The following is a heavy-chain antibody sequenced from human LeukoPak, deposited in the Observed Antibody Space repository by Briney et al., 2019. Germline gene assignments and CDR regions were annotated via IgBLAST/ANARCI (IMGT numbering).Heavy chain of an antibody. Sequence: PGGSLRLSCAASGFTFSNAWMSWVRQAPGKGLEWVGRIKSKTNGGTTDCAAPVKGRFTISRDDSKNTLYLQMNSLKTEDTAVYYCTTDHGYSYGHFDYWGQGTLVTVSS. CDR1: GFTFSNAW. CDR3: TTDHGYSYGHFDY. V-gene: IGHV3-15*01. D-gene: IGHD5-18*01. J-gene: IGHJ4*02. CDR2: IKSKTNGGTT.